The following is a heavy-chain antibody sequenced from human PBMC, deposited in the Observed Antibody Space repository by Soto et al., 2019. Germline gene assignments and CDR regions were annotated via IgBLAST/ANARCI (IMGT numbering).Heavy chain of an antibody. CDR1: GYTFTSYG. Sequence: QVQLVQSGAEVKKPGASVKVSCKASGYTFTSYGISWVRQAPGQGLEWMGWISAYNGNTNYAQKLQGRVTMTTDTATSTAYMELRSLRSDDTAVYYCARVSIVVVVAARHDYWGQGTLVTVSS. V-gene: IGHV1-18*01. CDR3: ARVSIVVVVAARHDY. J-gene: IGHJ4*02. CDR2: ISAYNGNT. D-gene: IGHD2-15*01.